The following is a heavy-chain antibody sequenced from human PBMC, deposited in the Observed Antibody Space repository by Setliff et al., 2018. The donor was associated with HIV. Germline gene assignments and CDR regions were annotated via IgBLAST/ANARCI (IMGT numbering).Heavy chain of an antibody. V-gene: IGHV4-31*03. J-gene: IGHJ3*02. CDR2: IYYIGST. CDR3: ARVPRITTLRNAFDI. D-gene: IGHD3-3*01. CDR1: GGSISGGGYY. Sequence: KPSETLSLTCTVSGGSISGGGYYWSWIRQHPGKGLDWIGNIYYIGSTDYNPSLKSRVTISIDTSKNQFSLKLSSVTAADTAIYYCARVPRITTLRNAFDIWGQGTMVTVSS.